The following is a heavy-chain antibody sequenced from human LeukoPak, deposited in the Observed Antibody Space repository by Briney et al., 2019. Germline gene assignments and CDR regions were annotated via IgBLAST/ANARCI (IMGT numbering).Heavy chain of an antibody. CDR2: IYHSGST. CDR3: ARQVSRPRYYYGSGSYYNGNNWFDP. D-gene: IGHD3-10*01. J-gene: IGHJ5*02. V-gene: IGHV4-38-2*02. Sequence: SETLSLTCTVSGYSISSGYYWGWIRQPPGKGLEWIGSIYHSGSTYYNPSLKSRVTISVDTSKNQFSLKLSTVSAADTAVYYCARQVSRPRYYYGSGSYYNGNNWFDPWGQGTLVTVSS. CDR1: GYSISSGYY.